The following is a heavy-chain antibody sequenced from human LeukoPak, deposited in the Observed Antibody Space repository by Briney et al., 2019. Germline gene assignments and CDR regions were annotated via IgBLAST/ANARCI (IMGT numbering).Heavy chain of an antibody. V-gene: IGHV3-7*01. CDR2: IAQDGSEK. Sequence: GGSLRLSCAASGFTFSSYWMSWVRQAPGKGLEWVANIAQDGSEKYYVDSVKGRFTISRDNAKSSLYLQMNSLRAEDTAVYYCASTIAAPYYYYYMDVWGKGTTVTVSS. CDR1: GFTFSSYW. CDR3: ASTIAAPYYYYYMDV. D-gene: IGHD6-13*01. J-gene: IGHJ6*03.